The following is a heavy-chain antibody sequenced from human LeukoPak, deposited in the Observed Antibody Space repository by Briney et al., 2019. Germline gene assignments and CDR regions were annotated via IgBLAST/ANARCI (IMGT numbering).Heavy chain of an antibody. V-gene: IGHV1-18*01. J-gene: IGHJ6*02. D-gene: IGHD5-12*01. CDR2: ISAYNGNT. CDR3: ARDQVATIWHGLANYYYYYGMDV. Sequence: SVTVSCKASGYTFTSYGISWVRQAAGQGLEWNGWISAYNGNTNYAQKLQGILTMTTDTSTSTAYMELRSLRSDDTAVYYCARDQVATIWHGLANYYYYYGMDVWGQGTTVTVSS. CDR1: GYTFTSYG.